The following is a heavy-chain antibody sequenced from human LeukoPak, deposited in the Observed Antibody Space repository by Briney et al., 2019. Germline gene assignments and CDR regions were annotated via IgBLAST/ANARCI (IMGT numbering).Heavy chain of an antibody. V-gene: IGHV4-34*01. CDR1: GGSSSGYY. Sequence: SETLSLTCAVYGGSSSGYYWSWIRQPSGKGLEWIGEINHSGSTNYNPSLKSRVTLSVDTSKNQFSLKLSSVTAADTAVYYCAIIVGATTFDYWGQGTLVTVSS. D-gene: IGHD1-26*01. J-gene: IGHJ4*02. CDR2: INHSGST. CDR3: AIIVGATTFDY.